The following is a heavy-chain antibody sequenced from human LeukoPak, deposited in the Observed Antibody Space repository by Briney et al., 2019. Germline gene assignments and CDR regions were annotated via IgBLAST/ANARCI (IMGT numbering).Heavy chain of an antibody. CDR3: ARESTGYDILTGYYMKLNWFDP. J-gene: IGHJ5*02. CDR1: GGSFSGYY. CDR2: INHSGST. D-gene: IGHD3-9*01. Sequence: SETLSLTCAVYGGSFSGYYWSWIRQPPGKGLGWIGEINHSGSTNYNPSLKSRVTISVDTSKNQFSLKLSSVTAADTAVYYCARESTGYDILTGYYMKLNWFDPWGQGTLVTVSS. V-gene: IGHV4-34*01.